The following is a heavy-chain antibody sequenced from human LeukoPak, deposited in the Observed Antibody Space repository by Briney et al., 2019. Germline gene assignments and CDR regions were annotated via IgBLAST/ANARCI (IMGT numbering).Heavy chain of an antibody. CDR1: GGSISSYY. J-gene: IGHJ4*02. Sequence: SETLSLTCTVSGGSISSYYWSWIRQTPGKGLEWIGEINHSGSTNYNPSLKSRVTISVDTSKNQFSLKLRSVTAADTAVYYCARLWFGELVTDSWGQGTLVTVSS. D-gene: IGHD3-10*01. V-gene: IGHV4-34*01. CDR2: INHSGST. CDR3: ARLWFGELVTDS.